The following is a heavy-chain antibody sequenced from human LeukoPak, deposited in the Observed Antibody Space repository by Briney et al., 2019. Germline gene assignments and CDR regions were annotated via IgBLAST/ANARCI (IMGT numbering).Heavy chain of an antibody. CDR1: GFTFSSYG. V-gene: IGHV3-30*03. CDR3: ARERLAAGTQHDAFDI. J-gene: IGHJ3*02. D-gene: IGHD6-13*01. CDR2: ISYDGSNK. Sequence: GGSLRLSCAASGFTFSSYGMHWVRQAPGKGLEWVAVISYDGSNKYYADSVKGRFTISRDNSKNTLYLQMNSLRAEDTAVYYCARERLAAGTQHDAFDIWGQGTMVTVSS.